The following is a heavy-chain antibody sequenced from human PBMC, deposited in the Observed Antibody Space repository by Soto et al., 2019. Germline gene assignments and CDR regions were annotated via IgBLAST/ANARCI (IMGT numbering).Heavy chain of an antibody. Sequence: SETLSLTCTVSGGSISSYYWSWIRQPPGKGLEWIGYIYYSGSTNYNPSLKSRVTISVDTSKNQFSLKLSSVTAADTAVYYCARQYYDFWSGYYLRSDYYYYYMDVWGKGTTVTVSS. CDR2: IYYSGST. CDR3: ARQYYDFWSGYYLRSDYYYYYMDV. J-gene: IGHJ6*03. D-gene: IGHD3-3*01. V-gene: IGHV4-59*01. CDR1: GGSISSYY.